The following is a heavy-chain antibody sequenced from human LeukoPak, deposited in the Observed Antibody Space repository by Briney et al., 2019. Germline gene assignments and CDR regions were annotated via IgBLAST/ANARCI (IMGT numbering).Heavy chain of an antibody. Sequence: SETLSLTCTVSGGSISSSDYYWGWVRQPPGKGLEWVGSIYYSGTTYYNQSLKSRITISVDTSGNHFSLKLGSVTAADTAMYYCARHGTGFYDILSGSFDYWGQGILVTVSP. CDR1: GGSISSSDYY. J-gene: IGHJ4*02. V-gene: IGHV4-39*01. D-gene: IGHD3-9*01. CDR3: ARHGTGFYDILSGSFDY. CDR2: IYYSGTT.